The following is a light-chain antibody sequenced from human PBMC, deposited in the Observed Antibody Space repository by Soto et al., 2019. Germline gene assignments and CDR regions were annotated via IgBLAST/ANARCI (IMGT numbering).Light chain of an antibody. J-gene: IGKJ1*01. V-gene: IGKV1-5*03. CDR3: QHYNSYSEA. CDR2: KAS. Sequence: DIQMTQSPSTLSGSVGDRVTITCRASQTISSWLAWYQQKPGKAPRLLIYKASTLKSGVPSRLSGSGSGTEFTLTISSLQPDDFETYYCQHYNSYSEALGQGTKVDIK. CDR1: QTISSW.